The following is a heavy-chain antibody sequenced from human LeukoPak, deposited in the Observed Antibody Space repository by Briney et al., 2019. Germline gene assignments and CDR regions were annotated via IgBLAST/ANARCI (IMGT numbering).Heavy chain of an antibody. CDR1: GGSISSGDYY. CDR2: IYYSGST. V-gene: IGHV4-30-4*01. D-gene: IGHD3-22*01. J-gene: IGHJ4*02. Sequence: PSETLSLTCTVSGGSISSGDYYWSWIRQPPGKGLEWIGYIYYSGSTYYNPSPKSRVTISVDTSKNQFSLKLSSVTAADTAVYYCARATYYYDSSLLFDYWGQGTLVTVSS. CDR3: ARATYYYDSSLLFDY.